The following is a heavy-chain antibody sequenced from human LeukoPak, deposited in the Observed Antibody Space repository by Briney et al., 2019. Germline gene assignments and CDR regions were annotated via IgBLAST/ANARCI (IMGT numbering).Heavy chain of an antibody. CDR1: GGTFSSYA. CDR3: ARDAGHPLVRGVAFDY. Sequence: ASVKVSCKASGGTFSSYAISWVRQAPGQGLEWMGGIIPIFGTANYAQKFQGRVTITTDESTSTAYMELSSLRSEDTAVYYCARDAGHPLVRGVAFDYWGQGTLVTVSS. J-gene: IGHJ4*02. CDR2: IIPIFGTA. D-gene: IGHD3-10*01. V-gene: IGHV1-69*05.